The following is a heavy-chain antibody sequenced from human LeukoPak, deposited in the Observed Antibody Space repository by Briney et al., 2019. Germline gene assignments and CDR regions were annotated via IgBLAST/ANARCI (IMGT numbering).Heavy chain of an antibody. CDR1: GFTFSDYY. D-gene: IGHD3-10*01. Sequence: PGGSLRLSCAASGFTFSDYYVSWIRQAPGKGLEWVSYISSSSSYTNYADSVKGRFTISRDNAKNSLYLQMNSLRAEDTAVYYCARARGNYYGSGSYYSPSDYWGQGTLVTVSS. CDR3: ARARGNYYGSGSYYSPSDY. V-gene: IGHV3-11*06. CDR2: ISSSSSYT. J-gene: IGHJ4*02.